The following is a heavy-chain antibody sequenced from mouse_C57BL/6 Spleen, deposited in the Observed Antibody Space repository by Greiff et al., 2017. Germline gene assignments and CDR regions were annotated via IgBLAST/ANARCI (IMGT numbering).Heavy chain of an antibody. V-gene: IGHV5-4*01. J-gene: IGHJ3*01. Sequence: EVQLVESGGGLVKPGGSLKLSCAASGFTFSSYAMSWVRQTPEKRLEWVATISDGGSYTYYPDNVKGRFTISRDNAKNNLYLQMSHLKSKDTAMYYCARDRATVKAYWGKGTLVTVSA. CDR2: ISDGGSYT. CDR1: GFTFSSYA. CDR3: ARDRATVKAY. D-gene: IGHD3-1*01.